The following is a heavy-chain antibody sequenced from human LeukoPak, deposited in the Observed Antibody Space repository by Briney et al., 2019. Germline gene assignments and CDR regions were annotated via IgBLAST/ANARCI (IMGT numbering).Heavy chain of an antibody. CDR3: ARGRGSS. CDR2: INHSGST. J-gene: IGHJ5*02. D-gene: IGHD3-10*01. Sequence: PSETLSLTCAVYGGSFSGYYWSWLRQPPGEGLEWIGEINHSGSTNYNPSLKSRVTISVDTSKNQFSLKLSSVTAADTAVYYCARGRGSSWGQGTLVTVSS. CDR1: GGSFSGYY. V-gene: IGHV4-34*01.